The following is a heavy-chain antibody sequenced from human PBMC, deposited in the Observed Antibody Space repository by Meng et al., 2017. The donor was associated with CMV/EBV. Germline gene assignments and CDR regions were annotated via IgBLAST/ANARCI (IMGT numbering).Heavy chain of an antibody. CDR2: IYYSGST. V-gene: IGHV4-39*01. J-gene: IGHJ4*02. CDR3: ARGFY. CDR1: GGSTSSSSYY. Sequence: GSLSLSCTVSGGSTSSSSYYWGWIRQPPGKGLGWIGSIYYSGSTYYNPSLKSRVTISVDTSKNQFSLKLSSVTAADTAVYYCARGFYWGQGTLVTVSS.